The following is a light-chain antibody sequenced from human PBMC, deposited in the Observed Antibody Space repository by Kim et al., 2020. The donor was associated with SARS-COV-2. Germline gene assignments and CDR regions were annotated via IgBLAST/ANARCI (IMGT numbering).Light chain of an antibody. J-gene: IGKJ1*01. CDR1: QGIDNH. V-gene: IGKV1-9*01. Sequence: ASVGDRGAVTCRTSQGIDNHLAWYQQKPGKAPKLLIFAASTLQSGVPSRFSGSGSGTEFTLTVSSLQPEDFAIYYCQQLNTYPWTFGQGTKVDIK. CDR3: QQLNTYPWT. CDR2: AAS.